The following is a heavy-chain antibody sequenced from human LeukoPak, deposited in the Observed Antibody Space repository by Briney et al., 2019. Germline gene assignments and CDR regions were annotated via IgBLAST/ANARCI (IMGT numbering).Heavy chain of an antibody. J-gene: IGHJ6*03. CDR1: GFTFKLYW. Sequence: GGSLRLSCAASGFTFKLYWMHWVRQVPGKRPVWVSRINDDGSDTIYADSVRGRFTISRDDAKNTVYLQMNNLRAEDTAVYYCARTRDNYYYMDVWGKGTTVTVSS. V-gene: IGHV3-74*01. D-gene: IGHD2-2*01. CDR2: INDDGSDT. CDR3: ARTRDNYYYMDV.